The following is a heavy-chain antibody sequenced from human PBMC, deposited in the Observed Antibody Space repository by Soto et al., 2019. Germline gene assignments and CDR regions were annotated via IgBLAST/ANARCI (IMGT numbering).Heavy chain of an antibody. Sequence: GGSLRLSCAASGFTFSSYAMSWVRQAPGKGLEWVSAISGSGGSTYYADSVKGRFTISRDNSKNTLYLQMNSLRAEDTAVYYCAKGAIVVVPAAMLGCSGGSCYLDYWGQGTLVTVSS. CDR3: AKGAIVVVPAAMLGCSGGSCYLDY. CDR1: GFTFSSYA. D-gene: IGHD2-2*01. J-gene: IGHJ4*02. CDR2: ISGSGGST. V-gene: IGHV3-23*01.